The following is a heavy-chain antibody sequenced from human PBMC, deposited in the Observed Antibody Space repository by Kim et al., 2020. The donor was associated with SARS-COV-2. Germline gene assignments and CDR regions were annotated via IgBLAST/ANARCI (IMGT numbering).Heavy chain of an antibody. J-gene: IGHJ3*02. Sequence: GESLKISCKGSGYSFTSYWIGWVRQMPGKGLEWMGIIYPGDSDTRYSPSFQGQVTISADKSISTAYLQWSSLKASDTAMYYCARLKRRYSSGHTGAFDIWGQGTMVTVSS. V-gene: IGHV5-51*01. CDR3: ARLKRRYSSGHTGAFDI. CDR2: IYPGDSDT. CDR1: GYSFTSYW. D-gene: IGHD6-19*01.